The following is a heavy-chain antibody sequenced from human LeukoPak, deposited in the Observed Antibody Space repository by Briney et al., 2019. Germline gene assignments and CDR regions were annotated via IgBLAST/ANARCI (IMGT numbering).Heavy chain of an antibody. J-gene: IGHJ5*02. V-gene: IGHV5-51*01. Sequence: GESLKISCKGSGYSLTSYWIGWVRQMPGKGLEWMGIIYPGDSDTRYSPSFQGQVTISADKSISTAYLQWSSLKASDTAMYYCARGVYYGSGSYFWFDPWGQGTLVTVSS. D-gene: IGHD3-10*01. CDR1: GYSLTSYW. CDR3: ARGVYYGSGSYFWFDP. CDR2: IYPGDSDT.